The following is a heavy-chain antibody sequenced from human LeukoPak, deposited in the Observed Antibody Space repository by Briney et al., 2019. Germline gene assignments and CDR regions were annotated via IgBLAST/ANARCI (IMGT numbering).Heavy chain of an antibody. V-gene: IGHV1-2*02. D-gene: IGHD3-3*01. CDR1: GYTFTGYY. Sequence: GASVKVSCKASGYTFTGYYMHWVRQAPGQGLEWMGWINPNSGGTNYAQKFQGRVTMTRDTSISTAYMELSRLRSDGTAVYYCARVPDFWSGYCGYWGQGPLVPVS. CDR2: INPNSGGT. CDR3: ARVPDFWSGYCGY. J-gene: IGHJ4*02.